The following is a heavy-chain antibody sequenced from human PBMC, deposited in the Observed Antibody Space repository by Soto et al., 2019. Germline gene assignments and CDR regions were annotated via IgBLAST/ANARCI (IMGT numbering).Heavy chain of an antibody. D-gene: IGHD2-21*01. V-gene: IGHV1-18*04. CDR2: ISGYNGNT. J-gene: IGHJ6*02. CDR1: GYTFSGYS. Sequence: ASVKVSCKTSGYTFSGYSITWVRQAPGQGLEWMGRISGYNGNTNYARTLRGRLTLTTDTSTSTAYMELRSLTSDDTAVYYCARDVFCGGAPACPDMDVWGQGTTVTVSS. CDR3: ARDVFCGGAPACPDMDV.